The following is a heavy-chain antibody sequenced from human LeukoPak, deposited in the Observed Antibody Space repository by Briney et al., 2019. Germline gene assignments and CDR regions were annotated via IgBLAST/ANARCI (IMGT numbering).Heavy chain of an antibody. D-gene: IGHD2-15*01. CDR1: GFTFSNYW. CDR3: ASIVVEDNWFDP. Sequence: GGSLRLSCAASGFTFSNYWMSWVRQAPGKGLEWVANIKHDGGDKHYVDSVKGRFTIARDSAKNSLNLQMHSLRAEDTAVYYCASIVVEDNWFDPWGQGTLVTVSS. J-gene: IGHJ5*02. V-gene: IGHV3-7*03. CDR2: IKHDGGDK.